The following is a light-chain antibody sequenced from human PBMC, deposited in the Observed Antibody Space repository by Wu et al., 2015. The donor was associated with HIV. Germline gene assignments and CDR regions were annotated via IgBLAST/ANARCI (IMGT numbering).Light chain of an antibody. CDR2: AAS. CDR3: LQDYNYPRT. CDR1: QGIRID. J-gene: IGKJ1*01. V-gene: IGKV1-6*01. Sequence: AIQMTQSPSSLSASVGDRVTITCRASQGIRIDLGWYQQKPRKAPKLLIYAASNLESGVPSRFSGCGSGTVFTLTISSLQPEDFATYYCLQDYNYPRTFGQGTKVEI.